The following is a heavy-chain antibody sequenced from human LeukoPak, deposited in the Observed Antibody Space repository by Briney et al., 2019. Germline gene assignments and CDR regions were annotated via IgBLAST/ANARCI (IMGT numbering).Heavy chain of an antibody. CDR1: GYSIRSGYY. V-gene: IGHV4-38-2*01. Sequence: PSETLSLTCAVSGYSIRSGYYWGWIRQPPGKGLEWIGSIYHSGSTYYNPSLKSRVTISVDTSKNQFSLKLSSVTAADTAVYYCARGDFWSGGYYYYYMDVWGKGTTVTVSS. J-gene: IGHJ6*03. CDR2: IYHSGST. D-gene: IGHD3-3*01. CDR3: ARGDFWSGGYYYYYMDV.